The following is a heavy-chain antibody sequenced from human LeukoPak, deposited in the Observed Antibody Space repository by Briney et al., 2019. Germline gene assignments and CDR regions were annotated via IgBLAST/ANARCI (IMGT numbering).Heavy chain of an antibody. CDR3: ARLAAISGSDYPDD. D-gene: IGHD1-26*01. CDR2: IFYSGNT. CDR1: GVSISSYY. J-gene: IGHJ4*02. V-gene: IGHV4-59*08. Sequence: SETLPLTCTVSGVSISSYYWSWIRQPPGKGLEWIGYIFYSGNTIYNPSLRSRVPISADTSKNHFSLRLRSVTAADTAVYYCARLAAISGSDYPDDWGQGTLVTVSS.